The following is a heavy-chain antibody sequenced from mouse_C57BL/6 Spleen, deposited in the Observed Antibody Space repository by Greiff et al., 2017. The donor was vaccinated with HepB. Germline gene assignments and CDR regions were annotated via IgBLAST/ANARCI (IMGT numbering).Heavy chain of an antibody. CDR3: ARGGDYDGGEYYAMDY. V-gene: IGHV1-52*01. J-gene: IGHJ4*01. CDR1: GYTFTSYW. D-gene: IGHD2-4*01. CDR2: IDPSDSET. Sequence: QVQLQQPGAELVRPGSSVKLSCKASGYTFTSYWMHWVKQRPIQGLEWIGNIDPSDSETHYNQKFKDKATLTVDKSSSTAYMQLSSLTSEDSAVYYCARGGDYDGGEYYAMDYWGQGTSVTVSS.